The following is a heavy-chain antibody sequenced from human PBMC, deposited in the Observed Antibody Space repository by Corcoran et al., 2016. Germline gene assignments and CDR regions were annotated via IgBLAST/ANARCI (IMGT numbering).Heavy chain of an antibody. CDR1: GYTFTSYY. D-gene: IGHD3-3*01. CDR3: ARDREVFLEWLLYEYYYYGMDF. V-gene: IGHV1-46*01. Sequence: QVQLVQSGAEVKKPGASVKVSCKASGYTFTSYYMHWVRQAPGQGLEWMGIINPSGGSTSYAQKFQGRVTMTRDTSTSTVYMELSSLRSEDTAVYYCARDREVFLEWLLYEYYYYGMDFWGQGTTVTVSS. J-gene: IGHJ6*02. CDR2: INPSGGST.